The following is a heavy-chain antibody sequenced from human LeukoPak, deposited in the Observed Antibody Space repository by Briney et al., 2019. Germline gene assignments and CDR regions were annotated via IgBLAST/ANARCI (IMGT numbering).Heavy chain of an antibody. CDR3: ARQRGRWDSFDY. CDR2: IYYSGST. Sequence: PSETLSLTCTVSGGSISSYYWSWIRQPPGKGPEWIGYIYYSGSTNYNPALKSRVTISVDTSKNQFSLKLSSVTAADTAVYYCARQRGRWDSFDYWGRGTLVTVSS. CDR1: GGSISSYY. V-gene: IGHV4-59*08. J-gene: IGHJ4*02. D-gene: IGHD1-26*01.